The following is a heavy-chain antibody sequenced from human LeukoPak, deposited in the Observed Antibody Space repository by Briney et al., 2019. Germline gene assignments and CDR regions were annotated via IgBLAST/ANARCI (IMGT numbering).Heavy chain of an antibody. CDR2: IKSKTDGGTT. Sequence: GGSLRLPCAASGFTFSNAWMSWVRQAPGKGLEWVGRIKSKTDGGTTDYAAPVKGRFTISRDDSKNTLYLQMNSLKTEDTAVYYCTTDRRYDILTVDYYYMDVWGKGTTVTVSS. J-gene: IGHJ6*03. V-gene: IGHV3-15*01. CDR3: TTDRRYDILTVDYYYMDV. D-gene: IGHD3-9*01. CDR1: GFTFSNAW.